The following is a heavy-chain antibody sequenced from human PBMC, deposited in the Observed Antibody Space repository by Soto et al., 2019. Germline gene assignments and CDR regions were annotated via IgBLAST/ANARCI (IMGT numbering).Heavy chain of an antibody. J-gene: IGHJ4*02. CDR1: GFTFGDYA. Sequence: RRLSCAASGFTFGDYAMSWVRQAPWKGLEWVGSIRSKVYDGTTEYAASVKDRFTISRDDSKSIEYLQMNSLKTEDTAVYYCTREIGYSRHYFEFWGEGTLVTVSS. CDR3: TREIGYSRHYFEF. D-gene: IGHD1-1*01. CDR2: IRSKVYDGTT. V-gene: IGHV3-49*04.